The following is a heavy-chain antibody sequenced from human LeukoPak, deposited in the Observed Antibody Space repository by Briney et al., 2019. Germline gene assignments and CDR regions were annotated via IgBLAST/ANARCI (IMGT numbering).Heavy chain of an antibody. CDR2: INPSGGST. D-gene: IGHD6-19*01. J-gene: IGHJ4*02. V-gene: IGHV1-46*01. Sequence: ASVKVSCKASGYTFTSYYMHWVRQAPGQGLEWMGIINPSGGSTSYAQKFQGRVTTTRDTSTSTVYMELSSLRSEDTAVYYCARDPHENSSGWPYYFDYWGQGTLVTVSS. CDR3: ARDPHENSSGWPYYFDY. CDR1: GYTFTSYY.